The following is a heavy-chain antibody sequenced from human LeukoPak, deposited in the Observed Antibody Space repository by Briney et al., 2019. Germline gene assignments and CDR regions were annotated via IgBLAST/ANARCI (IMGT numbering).Heavy chain of an antibody. CDR3: ASSSGWYSPEYFQH. J-gene: IGHJ1*01. Sequence: GGSLRLSCAASGFTFSSYAMSWVRQAPGKGLEWVSAISGSGGSTYYADSVKGRFTISRDNAKNSLYLQMNSLRAEDTAVYYCASSSGWYSPEYFQHWGQGTLVTVSS. D-gene: IGHD6-19*01. CDR1: GFTFSSYA. V-gene: IGHV3-23*01. CDR2: ISGSGGST.